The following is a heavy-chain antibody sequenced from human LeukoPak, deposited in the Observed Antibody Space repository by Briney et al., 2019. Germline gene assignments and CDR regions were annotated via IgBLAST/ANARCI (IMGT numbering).Heavy chain of an antibody. CDR2: IYPDGIT. Sequence: GGSLRLSCATSGFTVSSNYMSWVRQAPGKGLDWVSVIYPDGITYYADSVKGRFTISRDNSKNMLYLQMNSLRAEDTAVYYCARQVAGPYYFDYWGQGTLVTVSS. V-gene: IGHV3-53*01. J-gene: IGHJ4*02. CDR1: GFTVSSNY. CDR3: ARQVAGPYYFDY. D-gene: IGHD6-19*01.